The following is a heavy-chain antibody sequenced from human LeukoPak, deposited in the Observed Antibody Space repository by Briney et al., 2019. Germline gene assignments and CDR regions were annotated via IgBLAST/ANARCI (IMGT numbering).Heavy chain of an antibody. J-gene: IGHJ4*02. V-gene: IGHV3-53*01. Sequence: GGSLRLSCAASGFTVSSNYMNWVRQAPGKGLEWVSVIYDGGNIYYADSVKGRFTISRDNSKNTLYLQMNSLRAGDTAVYYCARGAGYNYPYYSDYWGQGTLVTVSS. CDR2: IYDGGNI. D-gene: IGHD5-24*01. CDR1: GFTVSSNY. CDR3: ARGAGYNYPYYSDY.